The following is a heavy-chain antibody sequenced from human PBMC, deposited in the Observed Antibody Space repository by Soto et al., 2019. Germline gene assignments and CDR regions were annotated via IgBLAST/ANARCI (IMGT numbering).Heavy chain of an antibody. Sequence: SETLSLTCSVSCGSIIGSYWSWIRQSPGKGLEWLGYVYYTGSTNYSPSLRSRVSISVDTSKNEFSLRLSSVTAADTAVYFCARGVAVPGAHIDYWGQGTQVTAPQ. V-gene: IGHV4-59*01. CDR3: ARGVAVPGAHIDY. J-gene: IGHJ4*02. CDR2: VYYTGST. CDR1: CGSIIGSY. D-gene: IGHD6-19*01.